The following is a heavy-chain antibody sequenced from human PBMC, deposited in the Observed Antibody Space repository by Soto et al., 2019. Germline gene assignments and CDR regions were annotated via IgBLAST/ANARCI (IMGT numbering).Heavy chain of an antibody. CDR1: GGSISSGDYY. Sequence: SETLSLTCTVSGGSISSGDYYRSWIRQPPGKGLEWIGYIYYSGSTYYNPSLKSRVTISVDTSKNQFSLKLSSVTAADTAVYYCARAATTTGVDYWGQGTLVTVSS. D-gene: IGHD5-12*01. J-gene: IGHJ4*02. CDR2: IYYSGST. V-gene: IGHV4-30-4*01. CDR3: ARAATTTGVDY.